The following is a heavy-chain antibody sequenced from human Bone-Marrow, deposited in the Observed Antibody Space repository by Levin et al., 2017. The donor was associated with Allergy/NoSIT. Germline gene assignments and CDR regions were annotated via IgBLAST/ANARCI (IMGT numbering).Heavy chain of an antibody. CDR3: AKETFTTVTFDY. D-gene: IGHD4-17*01. Sequence: GGSLRLSCTASGFSFSTYGMSWVRQAPGKGLEWVSGISGSGGSTYYADSVKGRFAISRDNSKNTLYLQINSLRAEDTAVYYCAKETFTTVTFDYWGQGTRVTVSS. CDR1: GFSFSTYG. J-gene: IGHJ4*02. V-gene: IGHV3-23*01. CDR2: ISGSGGST.